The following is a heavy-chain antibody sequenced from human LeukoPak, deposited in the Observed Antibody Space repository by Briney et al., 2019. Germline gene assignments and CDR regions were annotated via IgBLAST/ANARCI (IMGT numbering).Heavy chain of an antibody. J-gene: IGHJ4*02. V-gene: IGHV3-9*01. Sequence: GGSLRLSCAASGFTFDDYAMHWVRQAPGKGLEWVSGISWNSGSIGYADSVKGRFTISRDNAKNSLYLQMNSLRAEDTALYYCAKDLAATIPVGFDYWGQGTLVTVSS. CDR1: GFTFDDYA. D-gene: IGHD6-13*01. CDR2: ISWNSGSI. CDR3: AKDLAATIPVGFDY.